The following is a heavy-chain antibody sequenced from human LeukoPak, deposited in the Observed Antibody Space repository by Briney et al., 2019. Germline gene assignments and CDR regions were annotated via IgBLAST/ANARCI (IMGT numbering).Heavy chain of an antibody. CDR3: ARDPIRGKDAFDI. CDR2: IYYSGST. Sequence: SETLSLTCTVSGGSISSYYWSWIRQPPGKGLEWIGFIYYSGSTNYNPSLNSRATISVDTSKNQFSLKLSSVTAADTAVYFCARDPIRGKDAFDIWGQGTQVTVSS. CDR1: GGSISSYY. V-gene: IGHV4-59*01. J-gene: IGHJ3*02. D-gene: IGHD3-10*01.